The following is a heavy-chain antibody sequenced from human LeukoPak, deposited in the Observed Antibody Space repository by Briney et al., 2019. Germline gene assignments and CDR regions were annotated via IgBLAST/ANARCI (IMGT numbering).Heavy chain of an antibody. CDR1: GFTFSSYS. J-gene: IGHJ4*02. CDR3: AREGIVVVPAAPNYDY. V-gene: IGHV3-48*01. CDR2: ISSSSSTI. D-gene: IGHD2-2*01. Sequence: PGGSLRLSCAASGFTFSSYSMNWVRQAPGKGLEWVSSISSSSSTIYYADSVKGRFTISRDNAKNSLYLQMNSLRAEDTAVYYCAREGIVVVPAAPNYDYWGQGTLVTVSS.